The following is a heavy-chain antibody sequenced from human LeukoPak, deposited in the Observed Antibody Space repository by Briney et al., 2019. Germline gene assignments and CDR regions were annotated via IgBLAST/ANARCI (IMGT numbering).Heavy chain of an antibody. CDR3: ARSIVVVAARTFDP. V-gene: IGHV4-34*01. Sequence: SETLSLTCTVSGYSISNGYYWSWIRQPPGKGLEWIGEINHSGSTNYNPSLKSRVTISVDTSKNQFSLKLSSVTAADTAVYYCARSIVVVAARTFDPWGQGTLVTVSS. J-gene: IGHJ5*02. D-gene: IGHD2-15*01. CDR2: INHSGST. CDR1: GYSISNGYY.